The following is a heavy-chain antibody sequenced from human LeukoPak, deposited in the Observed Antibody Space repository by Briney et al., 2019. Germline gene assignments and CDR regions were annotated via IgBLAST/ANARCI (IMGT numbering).Heavy chain of an antibody. D-gene: IGHD1-14*01. CDR2: LYSDGNT. J-gene: IGHJ4*02. CDR1: GLTVITRD. CDR3: ARGVEPLAANTLAY. V-gene: IGHV3-53*01. Sequence: PGGSLRLFCAACGLTVITRDMTWVSQAPGKGLEWVSVLYSDGNTKYADSVQGRFTISRDNSKNTLYLEMNSLSPDDTAVYYCARGVEPLAANTLAYWGQGTLVTVSS.